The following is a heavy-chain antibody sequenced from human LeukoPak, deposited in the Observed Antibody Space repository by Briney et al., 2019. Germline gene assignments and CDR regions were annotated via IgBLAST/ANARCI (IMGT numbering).Heavy chain of an antibody. J-gene: IGHJ4*02. CDR2: IYSGGST. CDR3: AREGYSYGYDY. V-gene: IGHV3-66*01. D-gene: IGHD5-18*01. Sequence: GGSLRLSCAASGFTVSSKYMSWVRQAPGKGLEWVSVIYSGGSTYYADSVKGRFTIPRDNSKSTLYLQMNSLRAEDTAVYYCAREGYSYGYDYWGQGTLVTVSS. CDR1: GFTVSSKY.